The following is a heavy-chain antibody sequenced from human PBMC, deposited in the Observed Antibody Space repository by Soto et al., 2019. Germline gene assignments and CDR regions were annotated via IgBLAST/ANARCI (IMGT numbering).Heavy chain of an antibody. CDR2: INNDGSST. D-gene: IGHD2-2*01. J-gene: IGHJ5*02. V-gene: IGHV3-74*01. Sequence: ASLRLSCAASGFTFSSYWMHWVRQVPGEGLVWVSRINNDGSSTSYADSVKGRFTISRDNAKNTLYLQMNSLRAEDTALYYCARARPAAISNWFDPWGQGTLVTVSS. CDR3: ARARPAAISNWFDP. CDR1: GFTFSSYW.